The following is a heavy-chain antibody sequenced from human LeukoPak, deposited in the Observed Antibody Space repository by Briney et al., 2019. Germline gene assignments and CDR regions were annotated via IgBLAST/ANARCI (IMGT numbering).Heavy chain of an antibody. D-gene: IGHD3-10*01. CDR2: INPNSGGT. CDR1: GYTFTGYY. J-gene: IGHJ4*02. CDR3: ARDRDYGSGIFDY. Sequence: ASVKVSCKASGYTFTGYYMHWVRQAPGQGLEWMGWINPNSGGTNYAQKFQGRVTMTRDTSISTAYMELNRLRSDDTAVYYCARDRDYGSGIFDYWGQGTLVTVSS. V-gene: IGHV1-2*02.